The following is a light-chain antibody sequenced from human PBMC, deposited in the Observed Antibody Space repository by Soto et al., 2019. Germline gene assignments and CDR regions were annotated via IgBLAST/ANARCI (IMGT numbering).Light chain of an antibody. V-gene: IGLV2-14*01. Sequence: QSVLTQPASVSGSPGQSITISCTGTSSDVGGYNYVSWYQQHPGKAPKLMIHDVSNRPSGVSNRFSGSKSGNTASLTISGLHAEDEADYYCSSYTSSSTLEPVFGTGTKVTVL. CDR1: SSDVGGYNY. J-gene: IGLJ1*01. CDR3: SSYTSSSTLEPV. CDR2: DVS.